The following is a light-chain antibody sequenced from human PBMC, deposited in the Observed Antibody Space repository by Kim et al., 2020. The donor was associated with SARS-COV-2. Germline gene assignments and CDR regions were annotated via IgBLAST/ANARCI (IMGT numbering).Light chain of an antibody. CDR1: NIGSKS. V-gene: IGLV3-21*04. CDR3: QVWDSSSWV. CDR2: YDS. J-gene: IGLJ3*02. Sequence: GAPGKTARITCGGKNIGSKSVHWYQQKPGQAPVLVIYYDSDRPSGIPERFSGSNSGNTATLTISRVEAGDEADYYCQVWDSSSWVFGGGTQLTVL.